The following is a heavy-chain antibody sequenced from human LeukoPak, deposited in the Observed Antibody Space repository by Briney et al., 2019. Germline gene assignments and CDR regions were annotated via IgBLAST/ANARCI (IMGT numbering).Heavy chain of an antibody. D-gene: IGHD3-22*01. CDR3: ARGEGITMIVVVIPGEYDY. Sequence: GGSLRLSCAASGFTFSSYSMNWVRHGPEKGLEWGSSISSSSSYIYHADSARGRFTISRDNAKNTLYLQMKSLRAEDTAVYYCARGEGITMIVVVIPGEYDYWGQGTLVTVSS. J-gene: IGHJ4*02. V-gene: IGHV3-21*01. CDR1: GFTFSSYS. CDR2: ISSSSSYI.